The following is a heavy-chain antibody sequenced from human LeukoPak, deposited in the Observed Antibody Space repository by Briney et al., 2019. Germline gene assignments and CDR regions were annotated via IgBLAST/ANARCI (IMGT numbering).Heavy chain of an antibody. CDR3: AKDYYGSASGDY. D-gene: IGHD3-10*01. Sequence: GGSLRLSCAASGFTFSSYSMNWVRQAPGKGLEWVSYISSSSSTIYYADSVKGRFTISRDNSKNTLYLQMNSLRAEDTAVYYCAKDYYGSASGDYWGQGTLVTVSS. J-gene: IGHJ4*02. CDR1: GFTFSSYS. V-gene: IGHV3-48*01. CDR2: ISSSSSTI.